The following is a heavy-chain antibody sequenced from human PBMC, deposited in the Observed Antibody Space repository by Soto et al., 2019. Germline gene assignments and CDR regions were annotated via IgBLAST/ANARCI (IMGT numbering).Heavy chain of an antibody. V-gene: IGHV3-23*01. J-gene: IGHJ2*01. CDR3: AKDKYTDSVRRVWFFDF. Sequence: EVQLLESGGGLVKSGGSPRLSCVASGFTFSKYAMTWVRQAPGKGLEWVSSISSNGMTTDYADSVKGRFTISRDNSRNTLSLQMDSLRGDDAALYYCAKDKYTDSVRRVWFFDFWGRGTLVTVSS. CDR1: GFTFSKYA. CDR2: ISSNGMTT. D-gene: IGHD3-16*01.